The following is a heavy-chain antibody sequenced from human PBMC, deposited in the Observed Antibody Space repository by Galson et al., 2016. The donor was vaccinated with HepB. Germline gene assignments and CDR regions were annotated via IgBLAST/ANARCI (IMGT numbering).Heavy chain of an antibody. Sequence: SLRLSCAASGFTFEDHAMHWVRQAPGKGLEWVSSISWNSDYMAYADSMKGRFYISRDNARNSLYLQMNSLRSEDTAVYYCTRDSAFSLSGTTNYFDSWGQGALVTVSS. CDR3: TRDSAFSLSGTTNYFDS. V-gene: IGHV3-9*01. CDR1: GFTFEDHA. D-gene: IGHD1-1*01. CDR2: ISWNSDYM. J-gene: IGHJ4*02.